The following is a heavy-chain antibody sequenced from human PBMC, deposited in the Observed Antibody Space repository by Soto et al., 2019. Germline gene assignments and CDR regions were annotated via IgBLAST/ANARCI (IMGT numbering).Heavy chain of an antibody. V-gene: IGHV4-31*03. D-gene: IGHD3-10*01. J-gene: IGHJ4*02. CDR1: GGSISRGGYY. Sequence: SETLSLTCTVSGGSISRGGYYWSWIRQHPGKGLEWIGYIYYSGSTYYNPSLKSRVTISVDTSKNQFSLKLSSVTAADTAVYYCARGHYHYYGSGSNFDYWGQGTLVTVSS. CDR3: ARGHYHYYGSGSNFDY. CDR2: IYYSGST.